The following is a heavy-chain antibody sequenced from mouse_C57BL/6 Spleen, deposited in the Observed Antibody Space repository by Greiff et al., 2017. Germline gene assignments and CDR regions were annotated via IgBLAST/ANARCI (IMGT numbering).Heavy chain of an antibody. J-gene: IGHJ4*01. CDR2: ISSGSSTI. V-gene: IGHV5-17*01. D-gene: IGHD1-1*01. CDR1: GFTFSGYG. CDR3: ARSAVVAHYAMDD. Sequence: EVKVVESGGGLVKPGASLKLSCAASGFTFSGYGMHWVRQAPERGLEWVAYISSGSSTIYYADTVKGRFTISRDNAKNTLFLQMTSLRSEDTAMYYCARSAVVAHYAMDDWGQGTSATVSS.